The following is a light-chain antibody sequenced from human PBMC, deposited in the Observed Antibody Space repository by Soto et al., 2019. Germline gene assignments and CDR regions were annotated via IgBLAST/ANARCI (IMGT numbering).Light chain of an antibody. J-gene: IGLJ2*01. Sequence: QSALTQPPSASGSPGQSVTISCTGTSSDVGGYNYVSWYQQHPGKAPKLMIYEVSKGPSGVPDRFSGSKSGNTASLTVSGLQAEEEADYYCSSYAGSNNLVFGGGTKVTVL. CDR2: EVS. V-gene: IGLV2-8*01. CDR3: SSYAGSNNLV. CDR1: SSDVGGYNY.